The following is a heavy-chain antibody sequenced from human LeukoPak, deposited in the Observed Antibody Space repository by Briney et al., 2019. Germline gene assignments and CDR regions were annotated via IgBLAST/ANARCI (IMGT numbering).Heavy chain of an antibody. J-gene: IGHJ4*02. V-gene: IGHV3-21*04. CDR1: GFTFSSYS. Sequence: GGSLRLSCAASGFTFSSYSMNWVRQAPGKGLEWVSSISSSSSYIYYADSVKGRFTISRDNSKNTLYLQMNSLRAEDTAVYYCAKEIIAAAGRWFDYWGQGTLVTVSS. CDR2: ISSSSSYI. D-gene: IGHD6-13*01. CDR3: AKEIIAAAGRWFDY.